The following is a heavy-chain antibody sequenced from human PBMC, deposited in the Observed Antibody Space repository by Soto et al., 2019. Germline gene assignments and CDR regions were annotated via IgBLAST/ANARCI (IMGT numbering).Heavy chain of an antibody. Sequence: VASVKVSCKASGYTFTGYYMHWVRQAPGKGLEWMGWINPNSGGTNYAQKFQGWVTMTRDTSISTAYMELSRLRSDDTAVYYCARGLVRNFYYYYGMDVWGQGTTVTVSS. CDR1: GYTFTGYY. CDR3: ARGLVRNFYYYYGMDV. D-gene: IGHD6-19*01. V-gene: IGHV1-2*04. CDR2: INPNSGGT. J-gene: IGHJ6*02.